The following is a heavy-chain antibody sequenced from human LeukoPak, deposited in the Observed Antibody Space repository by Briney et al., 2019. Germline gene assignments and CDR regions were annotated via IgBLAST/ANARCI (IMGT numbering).Heavy chain of an antibody. J-gene: IGHJ4*02. CDR2: IRQDGGEE. Sequence: PGGSLRLSCAASGFTFSTFWMSWVRQAPGKGLEWVANIRQDGGEEYHVDSVKGRFTISRDNAKNSLYLQMNSLRAEDAAVYYRARWEGNGYYFDYRGQGTLVTVSS. CDR3: ARWEGNGYYFDY. CDR1: GFTFSTFW. V-gene: IGHV3-7*01. D-gene: IGHD3-22*01.